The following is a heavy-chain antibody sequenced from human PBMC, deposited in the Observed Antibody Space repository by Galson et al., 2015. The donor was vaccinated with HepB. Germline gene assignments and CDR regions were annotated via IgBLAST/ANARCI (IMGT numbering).Heavy chain of an antibody. CDR1: GYSFTSYW. CDR3: ARQGGGCSSTSCLYYYYYGMDV. J-gene: IGHJ6*02. D-gene: IGHD2-2*01. CDR2: IYPGDSDT. V-gene: IGHV5-51*01. Sequence: QSGAEVKKPGESLKISCNGSGYSFTSYWIGWVRQMPGKGLEWMGIIYPGDSDTRYSPSFQGQVTISADKSISTAYLQWSSLKASDTAMYYCARQGGGCSSTSCLYYYYYGMDVWGQGTTVTVSS.